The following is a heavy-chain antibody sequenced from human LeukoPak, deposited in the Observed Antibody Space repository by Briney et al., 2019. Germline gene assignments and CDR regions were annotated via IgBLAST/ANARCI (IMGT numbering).Heavy chain of an antibody. V-gene: IGHV4-59*01. D-gene: IGHD3-10*01. J-gene: IGHJ4*02. Sequence: SETLSLTCTVSGGSISSYYWSWIRQPPGKGLEWIGYIYYSGSTNYNPSLKSRVTISVDTSKNQFSLKLSSVTAADTAVYYCARLRSAMVRGVMLGYYFDYWGQGTLVTVSS. CDR1: GGSISSYY. CDR3: ARLRSAMVRGVMLGYYFDY. CDR2: IYYSGST.